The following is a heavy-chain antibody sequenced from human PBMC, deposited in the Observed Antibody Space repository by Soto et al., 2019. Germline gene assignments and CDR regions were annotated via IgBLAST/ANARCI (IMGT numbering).Heavy chain of an antibody. CDR3: ASTLPGHDAFDI. Sequence: QVQLQESGPGLVKPSQTLFLTCTVSGVSISSGGYYWGWIRQHPGKGLEWIGYIYYSGSTYYNPSLKSRVIISLDTSKNQFSLKLSSVTAADTAVYYCASTLPGHDAFDIWGQATMVTVSS. V-gene: IGHV4-31*03. D-gene: IGHD2-2*01. CDR2: IYYSGST. CDR1: GVSISSGGYY. J-gene: IGHJ3*02.